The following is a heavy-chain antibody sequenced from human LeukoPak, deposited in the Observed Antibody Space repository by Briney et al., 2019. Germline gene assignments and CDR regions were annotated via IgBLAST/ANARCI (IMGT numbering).Heavy chain of an antibody. J-gene: IGHJ5*02. Sequence: ASVKVSCKASGYTFTCYYMHWVRQAPGQGLEWMGWINPNSGGTNYAQKFQGRVTMTRDTSISTAYMELSRLRSDDTAVYYCARGIVVVPAGGWFDPWGQGTLVTVSS. CDR3: ARGIVVVPAGGWFDP. D-gene: IGHD2-2*01. CDR2: INPNSGGT. V-gene: IGHV1-2*02. CDR1: GYTFTCYY.